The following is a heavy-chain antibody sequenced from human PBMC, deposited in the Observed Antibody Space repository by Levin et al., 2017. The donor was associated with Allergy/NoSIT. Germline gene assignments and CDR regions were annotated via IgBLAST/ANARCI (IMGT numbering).Heavy chain of an antibody. V-gene: IGHV3-23*01. Sequence: SCAASGFTFSSYAMSWVRQAPGKGLEWVSAISGSGGSTYYADSVKGRFTISRDNSKNTLYLQMNSLRAEDTAVYYCAKGLRLGYCSGGSCYDYYYYYMDVWGKGTTVTVSS. CDR1: GFTFSSYA. CDR2: ISGSGGST. J-gene: IGHJ6*03. CDR3: AKGLRLGYCSGGSCYDYYYYYMDV. D-gene: IGHD2-15*01.